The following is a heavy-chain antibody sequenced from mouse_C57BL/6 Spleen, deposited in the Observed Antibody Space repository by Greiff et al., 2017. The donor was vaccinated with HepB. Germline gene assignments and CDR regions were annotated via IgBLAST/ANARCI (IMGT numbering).Heavy chain of an antibody. V-gene: IGHV1-18*01. D-gene: IGHD1-1*01. CDR1: GYTFTDYN. J-gene: IGHJ4*01. CDR3: ARKGAYYYGYYAMDY. Sequence: EVQLQESGPELVKPGASVKIPCKASGYTFTDYNMDWVKQSHGKSLEWIGDINPNNGGTIYNQKFKGKATLTVDKSSSTAYMELRSLTSEDTAVYYCARKGAYYYGYYAMDYWGQGTSVTVSS. CDR2: INPNNGGT.